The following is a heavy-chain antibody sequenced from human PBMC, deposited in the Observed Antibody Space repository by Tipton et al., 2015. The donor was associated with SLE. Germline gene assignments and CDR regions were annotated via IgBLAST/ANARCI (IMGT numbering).Heavy chain of an antibody. D-gene: IGHD3-22*01. J-gene: IGHJ4*02. CDR1: GFTFSSYE. Sequence: SLRLSCAASGFTFSSYEMNWVRQAPGKGLEWVSAISGSGGSTYYADSVKGRFTISRDNSKNTLYLQMNSLRAEDTAVYYCAKDDSSGYYPGYWGQGTLVTVSS. CDR3: AKDDSSGYYPGY. CDR2: ISGSGGST. V-gene: IGHV3-23*01.